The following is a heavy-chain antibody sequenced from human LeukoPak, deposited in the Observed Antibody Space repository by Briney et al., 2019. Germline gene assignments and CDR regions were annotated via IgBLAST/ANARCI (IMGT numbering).Heavy chain of an antibody. CDR2: ISYDGSNK. CDR3: AKELDTAMVLYYFDY. Sequence: GGSLRLSCAASGFTFSSYAMHWVRQAPGKGLEWVAVISYDGSNKYYADSVKGRFTISRDNSKNMLYLQMNSLRAEDTAVYYCAKELDTAMVLYYFDYWGQGTLVTVSS. D-gene: IGHD5-18*01. CDR1: GFTFSSYA. V-gene: IGHV3-30*04. J-gene: IGHJ4*02.